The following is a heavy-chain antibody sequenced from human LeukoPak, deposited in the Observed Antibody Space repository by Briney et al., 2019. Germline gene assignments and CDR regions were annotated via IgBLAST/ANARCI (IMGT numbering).Heavy chain of an antibody. CDR3: ARRRYGDYGDNWFDP. V-gene: IGHV4-59*01. CDR1: GDSISSYY. J-gene: IGHJ5*02. CDR2: IFYSVNT. D-gene: IGHD4-17*01. Sequence: SETLSLTCTVSGDSISSYYWNWIRQPPGKGLEWIGYIFYSVNTNYNPSLKSRATISVDTSKNQFSLKLTSVTAADTAVYYCARRRYGDYGDNWFDPWGQGTLVTVSS.